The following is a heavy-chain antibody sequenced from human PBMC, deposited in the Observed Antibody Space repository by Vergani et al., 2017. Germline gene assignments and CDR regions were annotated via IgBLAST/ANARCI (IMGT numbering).Heavy chain of an antibody. D-gene: IGHD3-3*01. CDR2: IYYSGST. J-gene: IGHJ4*02. CDR1: GGSISSGDYY. CDR3: AGDYRSDRWSYY. V-gene: IGHV4-30-4*01. Sequence: QVQLQESGPGLVKPSQTLSLTCTVSGGSISSGDYYWSWIRQPPGKGLEWIGYIYYSGSTYYNPSLKSRITMYADTSKNQFSLELKSVTAADTAVYFCAGDYRSDRWSYYWGQGTLVTVSS.